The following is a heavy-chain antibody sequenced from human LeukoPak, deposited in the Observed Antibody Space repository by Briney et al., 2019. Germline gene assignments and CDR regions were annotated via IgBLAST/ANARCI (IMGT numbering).Heavy chain of an antibody. D-gene: IGHD3-22*01. CDR2: VSGGGGST. CDR3: AKSSYYDSSGYYREYYFDY. CDR1: GFIFSSYA. J-gene: IGHJ4*02. V-gene: IGHV3-23*01. Sequence: GGSLRLSCAASGFIFSSYAMSWVRQAPGKGLEWVSSVSGGGGSTYYADSVKGRFTISRDNSKSTLFLQMNSLRAEDTAVYYCAKSSYYDSSGYYREYYFDYWGQGTLVTVSS.